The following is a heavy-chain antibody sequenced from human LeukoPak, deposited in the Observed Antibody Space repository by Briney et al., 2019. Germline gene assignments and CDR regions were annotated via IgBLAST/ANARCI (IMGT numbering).Heavy chain of an antibody. CDR1: GYTFYNYA. D-gene: IGHD2-8*01. J-gene: IGHJ3*02. V-gene: IGHV1-3*01. Sequence: ASVKVSCKTSGYTFYNYAINWVRQAPGQRLEWMGWINACNGNTEYSQKFQGRVTITRDTSASTAYMELSSLGSEDTAVFYCARVRRGYCTNGICSNSINDAFGIWGQGTVVTVSP. CDR2: INACNGNT. CDR3: ARVRRGYCTNGICSNSINDAFGI.